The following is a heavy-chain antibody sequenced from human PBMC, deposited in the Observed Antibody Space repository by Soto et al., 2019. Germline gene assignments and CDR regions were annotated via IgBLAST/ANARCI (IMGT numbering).Heavy chain of an antibody. CDR3: AREIVAAAYYYYYYGMDV. V-gene: IGHV6-1*01. CDR1: GDSVSSNSAA. D-gene: IGHD6-13*01. J-gene: IGHJ6*02. CDR2: TYYRSKWYN. Sequence: QTLSLTCAISGDSVSSNSAAWNSIRQSPSRGLEWLGRTYYRSKWYNDYAVSVKSRITINPDTSKNQFSLQLNSVTPEDTAVYYCAREIVAAAYYYYYYGMDVWGQGTTVTVSS.